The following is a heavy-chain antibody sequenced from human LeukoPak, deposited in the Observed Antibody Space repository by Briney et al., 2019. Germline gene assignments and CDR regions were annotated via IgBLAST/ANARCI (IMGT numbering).Heavy chain of an antibody. D-gene: IGHD1-7*01. J-gene: IGHJ5*02. CDR3: AREGTNYGDNWFDP. V-gene: IGHV3-48*03. Sequence: PGGSLRLSCGASGFXLSRYEMNWVRQAPGKGLEWVSHISSSGSNIYYVDSVKSRFTIYRENAKNLLYLQMNSQRAEDKAVYYCAREGTNYGDNWFDPWGQGTLVTVS. CDR2: ISSSGSNI. CDR1: GFXLSRYE.